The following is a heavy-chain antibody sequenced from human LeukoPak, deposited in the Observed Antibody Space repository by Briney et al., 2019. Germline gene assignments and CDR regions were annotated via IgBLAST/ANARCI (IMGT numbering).Heavy chain of an antibody. CDR1: GGSISSSSYY. CDR2: IYYSGST. D-gene: IGHD3-22*01. J-gene: IGHJ5*01. CDR3: ARCKKNYYDSSGYHGDWFDS. Sequence: PSETLSLTCTVSGGSISSSSYYWGWIRQPPGKGLEWIGSIYYSGSTYYNPSLKSRVTISVDTSKNQFSLNLSSVTAADTAVYYCARCKKNYYDSSGYHGDWFDSWGQGTLVTVSS. V-gene: IGHV4-39*01.